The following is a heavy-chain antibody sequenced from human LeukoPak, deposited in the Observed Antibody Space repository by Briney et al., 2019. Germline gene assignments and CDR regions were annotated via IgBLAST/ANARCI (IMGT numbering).Heavy chain of an antibody. CDR2: VSNIETT. V-gene: IGHV4-59*01. CDR1: GDSISSYY. D-gene: IGHD3-22*01. Sequence: SETLSLTRTVSGDSISSYYWSWLRQPPGKRLEWIGYVSNIETTNYNPSLKSRVTISVDTSKNQFSLRLNSVTAADTAVYYCARPPHYYDTSGYSVWGQGTLVTVSS. CDR3: ARPPHYYDTSGYSV. J-gene: IGHJ4*02.